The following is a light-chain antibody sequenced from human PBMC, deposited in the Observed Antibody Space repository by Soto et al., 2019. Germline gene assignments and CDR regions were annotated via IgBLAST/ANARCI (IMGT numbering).Light chain of an antibody. Sequence: EIVLTQSPGTRSLSPGERATLSCRASQNVNSNFLAWYQQKPGQAPRLLISGASNRATGTPDRFSGSGSGTDFTLTISRLEPEDFAVYYCQQYGNSPRTFGQGTKVDIK. CDR2: GAS. V-gene: IGKV3-20*01. CDR1: QNVNSNF. J-gene: IGKJ1*01. CDR3: QQYGNSPRT.